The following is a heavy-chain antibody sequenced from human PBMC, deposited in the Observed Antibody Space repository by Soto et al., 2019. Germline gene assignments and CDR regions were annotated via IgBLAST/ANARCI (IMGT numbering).Heavy chain of an antibody. V-gene: IGHV4-61*01. J-gene: IGHJ4*02. D-gene: IGHD1-26*01. Sequence: QVQLQESGPGLVKPSETLSLTCTVSGGSVSSGSYYWSWIRQPPGKGLEWIGYIYYSGSTNYNPSLKSRVTISVDTSKNQFSLKLSSVTAADTAVYYCAREDGGNFDYWGQGTLVTVSS. CDR3: AREDGGNFDY. CDR1: GGSVSSGSYY. CDR2: IYYSGST.